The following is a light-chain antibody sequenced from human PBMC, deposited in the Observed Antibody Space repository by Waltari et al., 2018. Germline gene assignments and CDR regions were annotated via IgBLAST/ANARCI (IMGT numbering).Light chain of an antibody. CDR3: QQSYSAPRT. J-gene: IGKJ1*01. V-gene: IGKV1-39*01. CDR2: AAS. CDR1: QSIGIY. Sequence: DIQMTQSPSSLSGYVGDRVTITCRASQSIGIYLNWYQQKPGKAPKPLIYAASSLQSGVPSRISGSGSGTDFTLTISSLQPEDFATYYCQQSYSAPRTFGQGTKVEV.